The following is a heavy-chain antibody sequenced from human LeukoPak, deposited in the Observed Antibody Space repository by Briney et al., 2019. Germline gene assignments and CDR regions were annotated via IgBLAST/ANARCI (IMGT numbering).Heavy chain of an antibody. J-gene: IGHJ4*02. CDR2: IYYTGST. CDR3: ARGVLFPTIFGVVNYDFDY. D-gene: IGHD3-3*01. V-gene: IGHV4-31*03. CDR1: GGSISSGTYY. Sequence: PSQTLSLTCTVSGGSISSGTYYWSWIRQHPGKGLEWIGYIYYTGSTYYNSSLKSRVTISVDTSKNQFSLKLSSVTAADTAVYYCARGVLFPTIFGVVNYDFDYWGQGTLVTVSS.